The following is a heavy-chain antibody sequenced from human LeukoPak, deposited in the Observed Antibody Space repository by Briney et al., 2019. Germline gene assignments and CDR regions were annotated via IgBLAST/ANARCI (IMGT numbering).Heavy chain of an antibody. Sequence: ASVKVSCKASGYTFTGYYMHWVRQAPGQGLEWMGWINPSSGGTNYAQKFQGRVTMTRDTSISTAYMELSRLRSDDTAVYYCARDRGYDSSGYLFDYWGQGTLVTVSS. CDR3: ARDRGYDSSGYLFDY. D-gene: IGHD3-22*01. V-gene: IGHV1-2*02. J-gene: IGHJ4*02. CDR1: GYTFTGYY. CDR2: INPSSGGT.